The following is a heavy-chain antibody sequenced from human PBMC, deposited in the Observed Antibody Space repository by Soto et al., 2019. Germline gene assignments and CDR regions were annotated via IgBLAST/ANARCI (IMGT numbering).Heavy chain of an antibody. D-gene: IGHD4-17*01. V-gene: IGHV1-18*01. CDR1: GYTFTSYG. J-gene: IGHJ3*02. CDR3: ARDRSTVTLADAFDS. Sequence: QVQLVQSGAEVKKPGASVKVSCKASGYTFTSYGISWVRQAPGQGLEWMGWISAYNGNTNYAQKLQGRVNRTTDTSTSTGYMELRSRRSDDTAVYYCARDRSTVTLADAFDSWGQGTMVTVSS. CDR2: ISAYNGNT.